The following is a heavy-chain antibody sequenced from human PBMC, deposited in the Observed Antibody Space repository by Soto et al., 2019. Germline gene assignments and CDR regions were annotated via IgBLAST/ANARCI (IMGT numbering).Heavy chain of an antibody. CDR2: INPNSGAT. D-gene: IGHD6-13*01. J-gene: IGHJ4*02. CDR1: GYTFTAYY. V-gene: IGHV1-2*04. Sequence: QVQLVQSGAEVKKPGASVKVSCRSSGYTFTAYYIHWLRQAPGQGLEWMGWINPNSGATNYAQKFQGWVTMTRDTSITTAYIELSRLRSDDTAGYYCAKFSSTYYYFDYWGQGTLVTVSS. CDR3: AKFSSTYYYFDY.